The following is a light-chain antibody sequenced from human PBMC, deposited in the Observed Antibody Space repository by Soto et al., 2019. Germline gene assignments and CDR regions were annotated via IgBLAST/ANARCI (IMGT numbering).Light chain of an antibody. J-gene: IGLJ3*02. V-gene: IGLV2-8*01. CDR3: KSYTGINNWV. CDR1: SSDVGGYNY. CDR2: EVN. Sequence: QSALTQPPSASGSPGQSVTISCTGTSSDVGGYNYVSWYQQHPGKAPKVMIYEVNKRPSGVPDRFSGSKSGKTASLTVSGLQAADEADYYCKSYTGINNWVFGGGTKVTVL.